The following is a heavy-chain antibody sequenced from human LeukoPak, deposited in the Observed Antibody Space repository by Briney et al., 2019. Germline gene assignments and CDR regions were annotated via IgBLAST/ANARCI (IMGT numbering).Heavy chain of an antibody. Sequence: GGSLRLSCAASGFTFSSYEMNWVRQTPGKGLEWVSYISSSGGTIYYADSVKGRFTISRDNAKNSLYLQMNSLRAEDTAVYYCARDLLTRAAAGVWGQGTLVTVSS. CDR3: ARDLLTRAAAGV. CDR2: ISSSGGTI. V-gene: IGHV3-48*03. D-gene: IGHD6-13*01. J-gene: IGHJ4*02. CDR1: GFTFSSYE.